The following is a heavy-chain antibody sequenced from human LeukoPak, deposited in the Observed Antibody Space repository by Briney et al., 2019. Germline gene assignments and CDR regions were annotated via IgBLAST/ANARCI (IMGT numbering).Heavy chain of an antibody. CDR3: ARDPVRAAAAGYYYYMDV. D-gene: IGHD6-13*01. CDR1: GFTFSSYA. V-gene: IGHV3-30*01. J-gene: IGHJ6*03. CDR2: ISYDGSNK. Sequence: GGSLRLSCAASGFTFSSYAMSWVRQAPGKGLEWVAVISYDGSNKYYADSVKGRFTISRDNSKNTLYLQMNSLRAEDTAVYYCARDPVRAAAAGYYYYMDVWGKGTTVTVSS.